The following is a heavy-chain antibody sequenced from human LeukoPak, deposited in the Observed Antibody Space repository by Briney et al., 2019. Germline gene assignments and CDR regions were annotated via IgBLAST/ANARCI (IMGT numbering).Heavy chain of an antibody. CDR3: ARGPYYDFWSGRPYYYYYMDV. Sequence: SGTLSLTCTVSGGSLSNYYWSWIRQPPGKGLEWIGYIYYNGGTNYNPSLKSRVTISVDTSKNQFSLKLSSVTAADTAVYYCARGPYYDFWSGRPYYYYYMDVWGKGTTVTVSS. CDR1: GGSLSNYY. CDR2: IYYNGGT. V-gene: IGHV4-59*12. J-gene: IGHJ6*03. D-gene: IGHD3-3*01.